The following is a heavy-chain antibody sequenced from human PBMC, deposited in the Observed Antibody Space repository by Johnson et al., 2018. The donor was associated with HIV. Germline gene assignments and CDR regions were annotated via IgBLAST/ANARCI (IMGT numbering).Heavy chain of an antibody. CDR1: GFTFSSYW. Sequence: EVQLVESGGGVVQPGGSLRLSCAASGFTFSSYWMSWVRQAPGKGLEWVANIKQDGSEKYYVASVKGRFTISRDNSKNTLSLQMNSMRAEDTAVYYCTKMGALGAFDIWGQGTMVTVSS. D-gene: IGHD3-16*01. CDR3: TKMGALGAFDI. CDR2: IKQDGSEK. J-gene: IGHJ3*02. V-gene: IGHV3-7*02.